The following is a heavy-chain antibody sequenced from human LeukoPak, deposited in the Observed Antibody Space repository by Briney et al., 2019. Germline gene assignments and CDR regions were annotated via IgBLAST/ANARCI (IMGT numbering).Heavy chain of an antibody. CDR3: ARDYAWDSYGLVLDS. Sequence: AGGSLRLSCAASGFTFSSYSMNWVRQAPGKGLEWVSYISSSSSTIYYADSVKGRFTISRDNAKNSLYLQLNSLRAEDTAVYYCARDYAWDSYGLVLDSWGQGALVTVSS. D-gene: IGHD3-16*02. V-gene: IGHV3-48*04. J-gene: IGHJ4*02. CDR2: ISSSSSTI. CDR1: GFTFSSYS.